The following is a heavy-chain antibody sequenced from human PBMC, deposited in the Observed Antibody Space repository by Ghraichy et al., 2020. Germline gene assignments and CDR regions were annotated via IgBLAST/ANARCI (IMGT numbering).Heavy chain of an antibody. D-gene: IGHD4-17*01. Sequence: GGSLRLSCAASGFIFNDYVINWVRQAPGKGLEWVSSISGSGSFTYYADSVKGRCAISRDNSENTVYLQMNSLRAEDTAVYYCAKSSTEVRPSNFDFWGQGTLFTVSS. CDR1: GFIFNDYV. CDR3: AKSSTEVRPSNFDF. CDR2: ISGSGSFT. J-gene: IGHJ4*02. V-gene: IGHV3-23*01.